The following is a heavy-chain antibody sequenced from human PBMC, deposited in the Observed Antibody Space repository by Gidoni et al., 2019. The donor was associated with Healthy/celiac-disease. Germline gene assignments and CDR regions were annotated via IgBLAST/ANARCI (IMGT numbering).Heavy chain of an antibody. CDR2: ISGSGGST. Sequence: EVQQWESGGGLVKPGGSLRISCAASGFTFSSYAMSWVRQAPGKGLEWVTAISGSGGSTYSADSVKGLFTISRDNSKNTLYLQMNSLSSEDTAVYYCAKEAVSGPFDYWGQGTLVTVSS. D-gene: IGHD6-19*01. CDR1: GFTFSSYA. CDR3: AKEAVSGPFDY. V-gene: IGHV3-23*01. J-gene: IGHJ4*02.